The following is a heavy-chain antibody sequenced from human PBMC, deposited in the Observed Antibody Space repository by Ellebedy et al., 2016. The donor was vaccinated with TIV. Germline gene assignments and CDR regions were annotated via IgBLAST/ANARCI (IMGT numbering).Heavy chain of an antibody. V-gene: IGHV3-30*18. D-gene: IGHD3-10*01. CDR1: GFTFSNFG. Sequence: GESLKISRAASGFTFSNFGIHWVRQAPGQGLEWVADISYDGSLEHYADSVKGRFTISRDNSKNTLYLQMNSLRPEDTTVYYCAKSQRPKWYGETKPFDFWGQGTLVAVSS. CDR3: AKSQRPKWYGETKPFDF. CDR2: ISYDGSLE. J-gene: IGHJ4*02.